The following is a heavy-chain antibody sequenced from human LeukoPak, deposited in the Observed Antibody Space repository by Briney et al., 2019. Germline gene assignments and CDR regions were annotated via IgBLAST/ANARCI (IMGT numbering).Heavy chain of an antibody. D-gene: IGHD6-19*01. CDR1: GFAFSSYT. CDR2: ISGSDGST. CDR3: LKDPPGAGPDFDC. Sequence: PGGSLRLSCATSGFAFSSYTMNWVRQAPGKGLEWVSGISGSDGSTYYADSVKGRFTISRDNSKNTLYLQMNSLRVEDTAVYYCLKDPPGAGPDFDCWGQGTLVTVS. V-gene: IGHV3-23*01. J-gene: IGHJ4*02.